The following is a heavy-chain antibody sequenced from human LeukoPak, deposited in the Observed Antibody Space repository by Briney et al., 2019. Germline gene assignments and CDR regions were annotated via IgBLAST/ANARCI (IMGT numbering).Heavy chain of an antibody. CDR3: AKRLPGWYHADY. D-gene: IGHD6-19*01. CDR1: GFTFSNFA. CDR2: ITGEGGGK. V-gene: IGHV3-23*01. Sequence: PGGSLRLSCAASGFTFSNFALTWVRQGPGKGLEWVAAITGEGGGKYYADSVKGRFTISRDNSKNTLYLQMNSLRAEDTATYYCAKRLPGWYHADYWGQGALVTVSS. J-gene: IGHJ4*02.